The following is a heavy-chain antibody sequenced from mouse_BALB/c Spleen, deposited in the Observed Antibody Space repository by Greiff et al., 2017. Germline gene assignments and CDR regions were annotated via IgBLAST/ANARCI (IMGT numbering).Heavy chain of an antibody. CDR1: GYTFTDYN. Sequence: EVQLQQSGPELVKPGASVKIPCKASGYTFTDYNMDWVKQSHGKSLEWIGDINPNNGGTIYNQKFKGKATLTVDKSSSTAHMELLSLTSEDSAVYYCGLHYAMDYWGQGTSVTVSS. J-gene: IGHJ4*01. V-gene: IGHV1-18*01. D-gene: IGHD2-1*01. CDR2: INPNNGGT. CDR3: GLHYAMDY.